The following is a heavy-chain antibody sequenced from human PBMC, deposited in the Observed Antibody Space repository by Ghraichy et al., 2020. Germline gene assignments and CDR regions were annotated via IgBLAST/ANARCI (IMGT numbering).Heavy chain of an antibody. J-gene: IGHJ2*01. CDR2: INPSGGST. D-gene: IGHD4-23*01. CDR3: ARAQAPTVVTRARYWYFDL. Sequence: ASVKVSCKASGYTFTSYYMHWVRQAPGQGLEWMGIINPSGGSTSFAQKFQGRVTMTRDTSTSTVYMELSSLRSEDTAVYYCARAQAPTVVTRARYWYFDLWGRGTLVTVSS. V-gene: IGHV1-46*01. CDR1: GYTFTSYY.